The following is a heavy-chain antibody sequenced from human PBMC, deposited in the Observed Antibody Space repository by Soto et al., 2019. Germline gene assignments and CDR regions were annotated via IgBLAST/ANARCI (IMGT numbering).Heavy chain of an antibody. CDR3: TRSGGSYSFGY. D-gene: IGHD1-26*01. CDR1: GFTLSGSA. J-gene: IGHJ4*02. Sequence: EVQLVESGGCLVQPGESLKLSCAASGFTLSGSAVHWVRQASGKGLEWVGRIRSKTHSYATEYIASVKGRFTMSRDDSNNTAYLQMNGLKTDDTAVYYCTRSGGSYSFGYWGQGTLVTVSS. V-gene: IGHV3-73*02. CDR2: IRSKTHSYAT.